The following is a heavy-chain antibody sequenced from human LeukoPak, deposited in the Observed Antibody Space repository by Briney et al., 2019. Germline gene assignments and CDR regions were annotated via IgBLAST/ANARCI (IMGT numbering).Heavy chain of an antibody. CDR1: GFTFSSYW. V-gene: IGHV3-7*01. D-gene: IGHD3-22*01. CDR2: IKQDGSEK. J-gene: IGHJ4*02. CDR3: ASYDSSGYYSPSHFDY. Sequence: GGSLRLSCAASGFTFSSYWMSWVRQAPGKGLEWVANIKQDGSEKYYVDSVKGRFTISRDNAKNSLYLQMNSLRAEDTAVYYCASYDSSGYYSPSHFDYWGQGTLVTVAS.